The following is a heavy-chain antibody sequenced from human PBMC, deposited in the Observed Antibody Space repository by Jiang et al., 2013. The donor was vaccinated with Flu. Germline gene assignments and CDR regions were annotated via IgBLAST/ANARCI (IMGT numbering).Heavy chain of an antibody. Sequence: SSVKVSCKASGGSFSDYAINWVRQAPGQGLEWMGGIIPLFGTAKNARKFQGRVTITADKSTNTAYMDLSSLGSEDTAVYYCARAPNQEYGGNSVSDYWGQGTLVTVSS. J-gene: IGHJ4*02. D-gene: IGHD4-23*01. CDR1: GGSFSDYA. V-gene: IGHV1-69*06. CDR2: IIPLFGTA. CDR3: ARAPNQEYGGNSVSDY.